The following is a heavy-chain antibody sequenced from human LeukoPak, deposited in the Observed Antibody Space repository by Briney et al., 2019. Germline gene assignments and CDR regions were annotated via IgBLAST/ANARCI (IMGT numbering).Heavy chain of an antibody. CDR1: GGSISSYY. V-gene: IGHV4-59*08. CDR2: IYYSGST. J-gene: IGHJ4*02. CDR3: ARQTVGIAVAEFDY. Sequence: SETLSLTCTVSGGSISSYYWSWIRQPPGKRLEGIGYIYYSGSTNYNPSLKSRVTISVDTSKNQFSLKLSSVTAADTAVYYCARQTVGIAVAEFDYWGQGTLVTVSS. D-gene: IGHD6-19*01.